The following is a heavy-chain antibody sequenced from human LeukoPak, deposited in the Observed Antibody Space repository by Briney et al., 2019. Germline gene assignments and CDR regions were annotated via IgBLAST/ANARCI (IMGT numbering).Heavy chain of an antibody. J-gene: IGHJ4*02. CDR1: GFTFSSYS. CDR3: ARGRYCSGGSCYVDY. CDR2: ISSSSSYI. D-gene: IGHD2-15*01. V-gene: IGHV3-21*01. Sequence: SGGSLRLSCAASGFTFSSYSMNWVRQAPGKGLEWVSSISSSSSYIYYADSVKGRFTISRDNAKNSLYLQMNSLRAEDTAVYYCARGRYCSGGSCYVDYWGQGTLVTVSS.